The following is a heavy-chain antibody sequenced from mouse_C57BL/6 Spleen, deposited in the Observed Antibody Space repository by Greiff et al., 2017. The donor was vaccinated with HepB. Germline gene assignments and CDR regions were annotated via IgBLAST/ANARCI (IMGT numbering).Heavy chain of an antibody. D-gene: IGHD1-1*01. CDR1: GYTFTSYW. CDR3: ARSIYYYGSSYVGYFDY. J-gene: IGHJ2*01. Sequence: QVQLQQSGAELVMPGASVKLSCKASGYTFTSYWMHWVKQRPGQGLEWIGEIDPSDSYTNYNQKFKGKSTLTVDKSSSTAYMQLSSLTSEDSAVYYCARSIYYYGSSYVGYFDYWGQGTTLTVSS. CDR2: IDPSDSYT. V-gene: IGHV1-69*01.